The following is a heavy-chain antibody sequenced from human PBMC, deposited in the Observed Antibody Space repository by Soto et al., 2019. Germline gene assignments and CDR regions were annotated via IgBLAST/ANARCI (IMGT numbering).Heavy chain of an antibody. CDR2: MNPNSGNT. CDR1: GYTFTSYD. V-gene: IGHV1-8*01. D-gene: IGHD5-18*01. J-gene: IGHJ4*02. CDR3: ARGKLGGYSYGRFSY. Sequence: ASVKGSCKASGYTFTSYDINWVRQATVQGLEWMGWMNPNSGNTGYAQKFQGRVTMTRNTSISTAYMELSSLRSEDTAVYYYARGKLGGYSYGRFSYWGQGTLVTVSS.